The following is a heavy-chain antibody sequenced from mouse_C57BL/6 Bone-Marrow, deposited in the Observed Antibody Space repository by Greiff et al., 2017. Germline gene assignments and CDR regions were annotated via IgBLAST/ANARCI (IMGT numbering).Heavy chain of an antibody. Sequence: EVQLQQSGAELVRPGASVKLSCTASGFNIKDDYMHWVKQRPEQGLEWIGWIDPENGDTEYASKFQGKATITADTSSNTAYLQLSSLTSEDTAVYYCTPISYYFDYWGQGTTLTVSS. CDR2: IDPENGDT. V-gene: IGHV14-4*01. CDR3: TPISYYFDY. J-gene: IGHJ2*01. D-gene: IGHD1-2*01. CDR1: GFNIKDDY.